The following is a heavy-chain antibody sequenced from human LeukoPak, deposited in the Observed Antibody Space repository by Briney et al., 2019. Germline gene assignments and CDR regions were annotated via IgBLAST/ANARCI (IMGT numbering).Heavy chain of an antibody. CDR3: ARDRRDIVVVPAANGGYYYYYMDV. CDR2: IYTSGST. CDR1: GGSISSYY. D-gene: IGHD2-2*01. Sequence: SETLSLTCTVSGGSISSYYWSWIRQPAGKGLEWFGRIYTSGSTNYNPSLKSRVTMSVDTSKNQFSLKLSSVTAADTAVYYCARDRRDIVVVPAANGGYYYYYMDVWGKGTTVTVSS. J-gene: IGHJ6*03. V-gene: IGHV4-4*07.